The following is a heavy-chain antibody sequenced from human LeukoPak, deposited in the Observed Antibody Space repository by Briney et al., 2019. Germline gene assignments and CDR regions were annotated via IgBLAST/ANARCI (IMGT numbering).Heavy chain of an antibody. J-gene: IGHJ4*02. Sequence: GASVKVSCKASGYTFTRYFMHWVRQAPGQGLDWMGWINPNTGGTKYAQKFQGRVTMTRHTSIGTAYMELSTVTSDDTAVYFCARVHATGYFSLDLGYWGQGTLVTVSS. D-gene: IGHD3-9*01. CDR2: INPNTGGT. CDR1: GYTFTRYF. V-gene: IGHV1-2*02. CDR3: ARVHATGYFSLDLGY.